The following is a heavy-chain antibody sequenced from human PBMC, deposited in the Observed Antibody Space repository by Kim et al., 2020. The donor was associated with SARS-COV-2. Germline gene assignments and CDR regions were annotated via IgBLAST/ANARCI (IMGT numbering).Heavy chain of an antibody. CDR2: ISGSGGST. V-gene: IGHV3-23*01. CDR1: GFTFSSYA. J-gene: IGHJ6*02. CDR3: AKAGYSSGWYSLSGGVEDAGVWSDV. D-gene: IGHD6-19*01. Sequence: GGSLRLSCAASGFTFSSYAMSWVRQAPGKGLEWVSAISGSGGSTYYADSVKGRFTISRDNSKNTLYLQMNSLRAEDTAVYYCAKAGYSSGWYSLSGGVEDAGVWSDVWGPGTTVTVSS.